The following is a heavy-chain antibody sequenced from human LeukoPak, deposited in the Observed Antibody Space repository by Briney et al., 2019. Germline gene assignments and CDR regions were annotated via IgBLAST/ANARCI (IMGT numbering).Heavy chain of an antibody. Sequence: GGSLRLSCAASGFTFSDYAMSWVRQAPGKGLEWVSAISGGGGNTYYADSVKGRFTISRDNSKNTPYLQMNSLRAEDTAVYYCARDPIVGASPRKDYWGQGTLVTVSS. V-gene: IGHV3-23*01. J-gene: IGHJ4*02. CDR1: GFTFSDYA. CDR3: ARDPIVGASPRKDY. CDR2: ISGGGGNT. D-gene: IGHD1-26*01.